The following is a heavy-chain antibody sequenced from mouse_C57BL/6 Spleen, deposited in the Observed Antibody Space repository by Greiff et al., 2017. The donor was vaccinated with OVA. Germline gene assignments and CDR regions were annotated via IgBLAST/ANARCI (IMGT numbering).Heavy chain of an antibody. J-gene: IGHJ2*01. V-gene: IGHV1-52*01. CDR2: IDPSDSET. CDR3: ARGYSNYRTYFDY. D-gene: IGHD2-5*01. CDR1: GYTFTSYW. Sequence: QVQLQQPGAELVRPGSSVKLSCKASGYTFTSYWMHWVKQRPIQGLEWIGNIDPSDSETHYNQKFKDKATLTVDKSSSTAYMQLSSLTSEDSAVYYGARGYSNYRTYFDYWGQGTTLTVSS.